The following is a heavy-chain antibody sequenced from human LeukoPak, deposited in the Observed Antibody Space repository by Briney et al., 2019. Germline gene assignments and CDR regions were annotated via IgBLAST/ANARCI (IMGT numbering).Heavy chain of an antibody. CDR1: GFSFSTFC. CDR3: VRGGGLLPDY. CDR2: IKPDGSEQ. J-gene: IGHJ4*02. D-gene: IGHD2-15*01. Sequence: GGSLRLSCAASGFSFSTFCMSWVRQAPERGLEWVANIKPDGSEQYYVDSVKGRFTISRDNAKNSMYLQISSLRAEDTAVYYCVRGGGLLPDYWGQGTPVTVSS. V-gene: IGHV3-7*01.